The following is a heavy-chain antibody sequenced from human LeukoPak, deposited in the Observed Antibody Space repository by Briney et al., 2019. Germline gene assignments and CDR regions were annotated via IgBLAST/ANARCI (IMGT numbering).Heavy chain of an antibody. D-gene: IGHD3-3*01. J-gene: IGHJ4*02. CDR1: GFTFSSYW. Sequence: PGGSLRLSCAASGFTFSSYWMHWVRQAPGKGLVWVSRINTDGSSTSYADSVKGRFTISRDNAKNTLYLQMNSLRAEDTAVYYCASQYDFWSGYSGYWGQGTLVTVSS. CDR2: INTDGSST. CDR3: ASQYDFWSGYSGY. V-gene: IGHV3-74*01.